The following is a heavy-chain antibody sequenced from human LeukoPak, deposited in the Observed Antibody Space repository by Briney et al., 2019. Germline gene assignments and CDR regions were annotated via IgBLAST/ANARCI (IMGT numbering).Heavy chain of an antibody. J-gene: IGHJ3*01. CDR2: IRYDGSNK. V-gene: IGHV3-30*02. CDR3: AKFGRYCSSTSCPPTR. D-gene: IGHD2-2*01. Sequence: PGGSLRLSCAASGFTFSSYGMHWVRQASGKGLEWVAFIRYDGSNKYYADSVKGRFTISRDNSKNTLYLQMNSLRAEDTAVYYCAKFGRYCSSTSCPPTRWGQGTMVTVSS. CDR1: GFTFSSYG.